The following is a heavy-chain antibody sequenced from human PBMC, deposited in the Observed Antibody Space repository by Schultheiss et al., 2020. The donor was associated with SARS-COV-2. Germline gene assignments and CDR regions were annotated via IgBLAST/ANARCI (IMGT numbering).Heavy chain of an antibody. J-gene: IGHJ6*02. CDR3: ARAVAGTHYYGMDV. Sequence: GGSLRLSCAASGLTFSSYAMNWVRQAPGKGLEWISGIGARGTGTHYADSVKGRFTISRDNAKNSLYLQMNSLRAEDTAVYYCARAVAGTHYYGMDVWGQGTTVTVSS. CDR2: IGARGTGT. CDR1: GLTFSSYA. D-gene: IGHD6-19*01. V-gene: IGHV3-23*01.